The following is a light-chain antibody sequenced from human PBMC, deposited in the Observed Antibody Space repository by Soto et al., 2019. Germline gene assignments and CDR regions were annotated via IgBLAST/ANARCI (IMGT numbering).Light chain of an antibody. Sequence: QSALTQPPSVSVSPGQSITISCTGTRSDVGGYNYVSWYQQHPGKAPKFMIYDVSNRPSGVSNRFSGSKSGNTASLTIFVLQAEDEADYYCCSYTTSNTRQIVFGTGTKVTV. V-gene: IGLV2-14*01. CDR3: CSYTTSNTRQIV. CDR2: DVS. J-gene: IGLJ1*01. CDR1: RSDVGGYNY.